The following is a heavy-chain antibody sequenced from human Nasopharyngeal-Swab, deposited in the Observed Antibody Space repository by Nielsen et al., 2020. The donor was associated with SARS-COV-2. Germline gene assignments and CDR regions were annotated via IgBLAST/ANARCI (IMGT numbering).Heavy chain of an antibody. V-gene: IGHV4-59*01. CDR1: GGSISSYY. CDR2: IYYSGST. J-gene: IGHJ4*02. Sequence: SETLSLTCTVSGGSISSYYWSWIRQPPGKGLEWIGYIYYSGSTNYNPSLKSRVTISVDTSKNQFSLKLSSVTAAGTAVYYCARVGADYYGSGSYYFDYWGQGTLVTVSS. D-gene: IGHD3-10*01. CDR3: ARVGADYYGSGSYYFDY.